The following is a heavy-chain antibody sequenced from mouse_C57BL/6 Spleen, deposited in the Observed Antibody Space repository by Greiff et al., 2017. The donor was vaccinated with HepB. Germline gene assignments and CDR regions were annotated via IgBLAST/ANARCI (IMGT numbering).Heavy chain of an antibody. D-gene: IGHD5-5*01. J-gene: IGHJ4*01. CDR1: GYTFTSYW. CDR3: ARQLPRYYAMDY. Sequence: QVQLKQPGAELVKPGASVKMSCKASGYTFTSYWITWVKQRPGQGLEWIGDIYPGSGSTNYNEKFKSKATLTVDTSSSTAYMQLSSLTSEDSAVYYCARQLPRYYAMDYWGQGTSVTVSS. V-gene: IGHV1-55*01. CDR2: IYPGSGST.